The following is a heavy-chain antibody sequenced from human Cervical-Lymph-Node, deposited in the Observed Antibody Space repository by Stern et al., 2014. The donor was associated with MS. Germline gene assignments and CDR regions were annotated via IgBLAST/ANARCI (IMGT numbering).Heavy chain of an antibody. Sequence: QVQLVESGSELKKPGASVKVSCNASGYTFPNYDVNWVRQAPGQGLQWMGWMNSDTGKPTFPQGFTGKFVFLLETPVHTAFLRINSLKAEDTAGYCCARIVPDSSGSTPFDYWGQGTLVTVSS. CDR3: ARIVPDSSGSTPFDY. D-gene: IGHD3-22*01. CDR2: MNSDTGKP. J-gene: IGHJ4*02. CDR1: GYTFPNYD. V-gene: IGHV7-4-1*02.